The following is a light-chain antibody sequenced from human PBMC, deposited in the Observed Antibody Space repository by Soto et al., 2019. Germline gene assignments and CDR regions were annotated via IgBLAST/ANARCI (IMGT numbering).Light chain of an antibody. Sequence: IVLTQSQATLSVSPGERATLSCRARQSVSVLLGWYQQRPGDAPRLLIHGATTRATGIPASFSGSGSGTDFTLTISRLEPEDFAVYYCHHYGDSPPETVGQGTKVDIK. CDR2: GAT. J-gene: IGKJ1*01. V-gene: IGKV3-20*01. CDR1: QSVSVL. CDR3: HHYGDSPPET.